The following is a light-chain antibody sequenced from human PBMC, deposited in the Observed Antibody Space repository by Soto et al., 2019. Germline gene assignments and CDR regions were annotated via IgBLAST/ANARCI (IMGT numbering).Light chain of an antibody. J-gene: IGKJ4*01. CDR3: QQRSNWPGLT. CDR1: QSVNSDY. V-gene: IGKV3D-20*02. Sequence: EIVLTQSPGTLSLSPGERATLSCRASQSVNSDYLAWYQQQPGQAPRLLIYGASRRATGIPDRFSGSGSGTDFTLSISRLEPEDFAVYYCQQRSNWPGLTFGGGTKVEIK. CDR2: GAS.